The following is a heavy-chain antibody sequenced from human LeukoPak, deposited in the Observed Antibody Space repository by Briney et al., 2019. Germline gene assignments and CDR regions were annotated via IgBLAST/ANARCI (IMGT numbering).Heavy chain of an antibody. V-gene: IGHV4-61*02. Sequence: SETLSLTCTVSGGSVNSGSYYWSWIRQPAGTALEWIGRIYTSGTITYNPSLKSRVTMSVDTSKNQFSLKLSSVTAADTAVHYCARSIAVGYNWFDPWGQGTLVTVSS. CDR1: GGSVNSGSYY. CDR3: ARSIAVGYNWFDP. D-gene: IGHD6-19*01. J-gene: IGHJ5*02. CDR2: IYTSGTI.